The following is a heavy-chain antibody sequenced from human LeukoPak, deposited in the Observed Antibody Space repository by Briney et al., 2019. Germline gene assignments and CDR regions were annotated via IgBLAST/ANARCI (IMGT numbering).Heavy chain of an antibody. D-gene: IGHD5-12*01. CDR1: GFTLSSYA. CDR2: ISGSGGST. CDR3: AKGATINYYYYGMDV. V-gene: IGHV3-23*01. Sequence: PGGSLRLSCAAAGFTLSSYAMSWGRQAPGKGLEWVSAISGSGGSTYYAESVKGRFTISRDNPKNTLYLQMTSLRAEDTAVYYCAKGATINYYYYGMDVWGQGTTVTVSS. J-gene: IGHJ6*02.